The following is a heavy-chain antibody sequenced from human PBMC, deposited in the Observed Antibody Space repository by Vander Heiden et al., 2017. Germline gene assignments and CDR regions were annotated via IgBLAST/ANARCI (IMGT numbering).Heavy chain of an antibody. Sequence: EVQLVESGGGLVKPGESLRLSCAASGFTFSSDSMNWVRQAPGKGLEWVSFISSSSSYIYYADSLKGRFTISRDNAKNSLYLQMNSLRAEDTAVYYCAKDSSSSAGFDYWGQGTLVTVSS. CDR1: GFTFSSDS. J-gene: IGHJ4*02. CDR3: AKDSSSSAGFDY. V-gene: IGHV3-21*01. CDR2: ISSSSSYI. D-gene: IGHD6-6*01.